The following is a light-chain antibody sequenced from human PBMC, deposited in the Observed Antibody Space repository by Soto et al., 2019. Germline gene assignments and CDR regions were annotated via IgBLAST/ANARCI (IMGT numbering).Light chain of an antibody. J-gene: IGKJ3*01. Sequence: DIQMTQSPSSLSASVGDRVTITCRASQSISSYLNWYQQKPGKAPKLLIYAASSLQSGVPSRFSGSGFGTDFTLTISSLQPEDFATYYCQQSYSTPPKFGPGTKVDIK. CDR2: AAS. V-gene: IGKV1-39*01. CDR3: QQSYSTPPK. CDR1: QSISSY.